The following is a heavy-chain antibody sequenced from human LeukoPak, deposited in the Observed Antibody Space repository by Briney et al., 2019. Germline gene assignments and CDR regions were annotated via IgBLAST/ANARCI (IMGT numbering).Heavy chain of an antibody. CDR2: ISYDGSNK. Sequence: PERSLRLSCAASGFTFSSYAMHWVRQAPGKGLEWVAVISYDGSNKYYADSVKGRLTISRDNSKNTLYLQMNSLRAEDTAVYYCARDLQGGYSKIDYWGQGTLVTVSS. CDR1: GFTFSSYA. D-gene: IGHD5-18*01. CDR3: ARDLQGGYSKIDY. J-gene: IGHJ4*02. V-gene: IGHV3-30*04.